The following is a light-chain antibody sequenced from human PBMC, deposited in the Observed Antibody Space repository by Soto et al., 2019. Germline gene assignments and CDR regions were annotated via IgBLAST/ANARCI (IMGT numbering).Light chain of an antibody. Sequence: PGERATLSCRASQSLSGTSLVWYQQKRGQAPRLLIFGASRRATGIPDRFSGGGSGTKFTLSISSLQSEHFAVYYCQQYNNWPITFGQGTRLEIK. J-gene: IGKJ5*01. CDR1: QSLSGT. CDR2: GAS. V-gene: IGKV3D-15*01. CDR3: QQYNNWPIT.